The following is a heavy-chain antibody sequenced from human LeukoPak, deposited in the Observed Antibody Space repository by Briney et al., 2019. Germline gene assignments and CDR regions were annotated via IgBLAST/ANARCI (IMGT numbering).Heavy chain of an antibody. D-gene: IGHD2-2*01. CDR1: GYSFTSYW. CDR3: ARLPYCSSTSCYDSYYYGMDV. V-gene: IGHV5-51*01. CDR2: IYPGDSDT. J-gene: IGHJ6*02. Sequence: GESLKISCKGSGYSFTSYWIGRVRQMPGKGLEWMGIIYPGDSDTRYSPSFQGQVTISADKSISTAYLQWSSLKASDTAMYYCARLPYCSSTSCYDSYYYGMDVWGQGTTVTVSS.